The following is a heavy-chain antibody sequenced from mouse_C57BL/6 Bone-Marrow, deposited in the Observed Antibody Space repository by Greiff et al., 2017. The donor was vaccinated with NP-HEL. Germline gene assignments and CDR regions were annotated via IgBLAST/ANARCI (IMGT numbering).Heavy chain of an antibody. D-gene: IGHD1-1*01. Sequence: VKLQQPGAELVKPGASVKLSCKASGYTFTSYWMHWVKQRPGQGLEWIGMIHPNSGSTNYHEKFKSKATLTVDKSSSTAYMQLSSLTSEDSAVDYCARRDGSSYFDYWGQGTTLTVSS. J-gene: IGHJ2*01. CDR1: GYTFTSYW. CDR2: IHPNSGST. V-gene: IGHV1-64*01. CDR3: ARRDGSSYFDY.